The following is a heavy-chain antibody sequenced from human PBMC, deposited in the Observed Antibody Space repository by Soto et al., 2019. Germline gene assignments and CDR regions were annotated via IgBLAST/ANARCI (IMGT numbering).Heavy chain of an antibody. CDR1: GFTFSSYA. J-gene: IGHJ4*02. Sequence: EVQLLESGGGLVQPGGSLRLSCAASGFTFSSYAMSWVRQAPGKGLEWVSAISGSGGSTYYADSVKGRFTISRDNSKNTLYLQMNSLRAEDTAVYYCARDNEWELGFADYWGQGTLVTVSS. D-gene: IGHD1-26*01. V-gene: IGHV3-23*01. CDR2: ISGSGGST. CDR3: ARDNEWELGFADY.